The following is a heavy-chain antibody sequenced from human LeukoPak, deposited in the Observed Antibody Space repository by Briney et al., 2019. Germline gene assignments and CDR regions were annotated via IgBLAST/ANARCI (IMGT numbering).Heavy chain of an antibody. CDR2: IGTAGDT. V-gene: IGHV3-13*04. D-gene: IGHD6-6*01. CDR3: ASHSSSSDGIDY. J-gene: IGHJ4*02. Sequence: PGGSLRLSCAASGFTFSSYDMHWVRQATGKGLEWVSGIGTAGDTYYPGSVKVRFTISRENAKNSLYLQMNSLRAGDTAVYYCASHSSSSDGIDYWGPGTLVTVSS. CDR1: GFTFSSYD.